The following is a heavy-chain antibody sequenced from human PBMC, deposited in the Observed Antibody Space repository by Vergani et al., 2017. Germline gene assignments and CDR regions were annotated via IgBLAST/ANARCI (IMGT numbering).Heavy chain of an antibody. D-gene: IGHD3-22*01. CDR2: IYPGDSDT. J-gene: IGHJ4*02. Sequence: EVQLVQSGAEVKTPGESLKISCKGSGYSFTSYWIGWVRQMPGKGLEWMGIIYPGDSDTRYSPSFQGQVTISADKSISTAYLQWSSLKASVTAMYYCARHHDYYDSSGSPVLDYWGQGTLVAFSS. CDR1: GYSFTSYW. V-gene: IGHV5-51*01. CDR3: ARHHDYYDSSGSPVLDY.